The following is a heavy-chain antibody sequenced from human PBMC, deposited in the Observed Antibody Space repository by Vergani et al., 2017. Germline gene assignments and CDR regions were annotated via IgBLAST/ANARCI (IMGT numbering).Heavy chain of an antibody. J-gene: IGHJ2*01. Sequence: QMQLQESGPGLVKASETLSLTCTVSGDSIISRSYYWGWIRQPPGKGLEWIGSIYNSGSGYSSSSLKSRVTISADTSKKQFSLRMTSVTAADTAVYYCASGKYYSDSTAHFRGRYFDVWGRGTLVTVPS. CDR1: GDSIISRSYY. CDR2: IYNSGSG. D-gene: IGHD3-16*01. V-gene: IGHV4-39*01. CDR3: ASGKYYSDSTAHFRGRYFDV.